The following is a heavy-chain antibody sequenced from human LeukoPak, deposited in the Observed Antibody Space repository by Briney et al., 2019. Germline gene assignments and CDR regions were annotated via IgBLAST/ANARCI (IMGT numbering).Heavy chain of an antibody. CDR3: ARRESGYYMDV. CDR2: IFYTGST. J-gene: IGHJ6*03. Sequence: PSETLSLTCTVSGGSINTYYWSWIRQPPGKGLEWIGYIFYTGSTNYKPSLKSRVTISVDTSKNEFSLKLSSVPAADTAVYYCARRESGYYMDVWGKGTTVTVSS. V-gene: IGHV4-59*01. CDR1: GGSINTYY.